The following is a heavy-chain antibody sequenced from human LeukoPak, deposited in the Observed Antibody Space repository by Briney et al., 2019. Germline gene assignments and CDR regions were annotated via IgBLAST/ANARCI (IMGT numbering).Heavy chain of an antibody. D-gene: IGHD6-13*01. Sequence: GGSLRLSCAASGFTVGTNYMSWVRQAPGKGLEWVSLIYSGSSTYYANSVKGRFTISRDNSKNTVYLQMNSLRAEDTAVYYCARTRKAAAGTGWFDPWGQGTLVTVSS. J-gene: IGHJ5*02. CDR3: ARTRKAAAGTGWFDP. CDR2: IYSGSST. V-gene: IGHV3-53*01. CDR1: GFTVGTNY.